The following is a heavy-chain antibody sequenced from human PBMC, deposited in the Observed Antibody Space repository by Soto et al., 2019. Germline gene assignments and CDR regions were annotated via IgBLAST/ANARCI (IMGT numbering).Heavy chain of an antibody. CDR2: ISWNGAYI. D-gene: IGHD5-18*01. CDR1: GFTFDDCD. CDR3: AKTPGYSYGYIENYFDF. Sequence: EVQLVESGGGLVQPGRSLRLSCAASGFTFDDCDMHWVRQVPGKGLEWVSGISWNGAYIGYADSVKGRFTISRDNGKISLYLQIHSLRPEDTALYFCAKTPGYSYGYIENYFDFWGQGTLVAVSS. J-gene: IGHJ4*02. V-gene: IGHV3-9*01.